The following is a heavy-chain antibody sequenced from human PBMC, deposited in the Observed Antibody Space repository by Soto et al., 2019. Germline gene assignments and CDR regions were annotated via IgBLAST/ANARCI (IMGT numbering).Heavy chain of an antibody. V-gene: IGHV4-39*01. Sequence: SETLSLTCTVSGGSISSSSYYWGWIRQPPGKGLEWIGSIYYSGSTYYNPSLKSRVTISVDTSKNQFSLKLSSVTAADTAVYYCASRYGGRYYYMDVWGKGTTVTVSS. D-gene: IGHD3-10*01. J-gene: IGHJ6*03. CDR2: IYYSGST. CDR1: GGSISSSSYY. CDR3: ASRYGGRYYYMDV.